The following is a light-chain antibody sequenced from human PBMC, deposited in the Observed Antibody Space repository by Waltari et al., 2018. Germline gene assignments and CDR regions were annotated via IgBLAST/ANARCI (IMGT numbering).Light chain of an antibody. Sequence: DIVMTQSPDPLAVSLGERPTTHSKSRQNVLYRPNNKNYLAWYQQKPGQPPKLLIYWASTRESGVPDRFSGSGSGTDFTLTINSLQAEDVAVYYCQQYYSTPLTFGGGTKVEIK. CDR2: WAS. V-gene: IGKV4-1*01. CDR1: QNVLYRPNNKNY. J-gene: IGKJ4*01. CDR3: QQYYSTPLT.